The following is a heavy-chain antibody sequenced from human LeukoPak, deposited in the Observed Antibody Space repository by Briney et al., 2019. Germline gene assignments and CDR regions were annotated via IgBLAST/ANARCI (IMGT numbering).Heavy chain of an antibody. CDR1: GFTFSSYS. CDR3: ARLRRNSDRSGFYYYYDN. D-gene: IGHD3-22*01. V-gene: IGHV3-21*01. Sequence: GGSLRLSCAPSGFTFSSYSFNWVRQAPGKGLEWVSSINNVSSYIYYADSVRGRFTISRDNAENSLWLQMNSLRAEDSAVYYCARLRRNSDRSGFYYYYDNWGQGTLVTVS. J-gene: IGHJ4*02. CDR2: INNVSSYI.